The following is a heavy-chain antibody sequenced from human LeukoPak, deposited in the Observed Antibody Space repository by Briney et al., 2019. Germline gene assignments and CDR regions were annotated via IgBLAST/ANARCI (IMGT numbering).Heavy chain of an antibody. CDR3: ARPALWLYDDY. Sequence: SETLSLTCAVYGGSFSGYYWSWIRQPPGKGLEWIGEINHSGSTNYNPSLKSRVTISVDTSKNQFSLKLSSVTAADTAVYYCARPALWLYDDYWGQGTLVTVSS. CDR1: GGSFSGYY. CDR2: INHSGST. J-gene: IGHJ4*02. V-gene: IGHV4-34*01. D-gene: IGHD3-16*01.